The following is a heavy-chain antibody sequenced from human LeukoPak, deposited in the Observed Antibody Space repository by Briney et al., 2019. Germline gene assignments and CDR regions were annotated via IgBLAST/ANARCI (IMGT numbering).Heavy chain of an antibody. J-gene: IGHJ4*02. CDR2: IYYNGNT. CDR3: ARATAAPSSYFFDH. CDR1: GGSIRSSNSF. D-gene: IGHD6-25*01. V-gene: IGHV4-39*07. Sequence: SETLSLTCSVSGGSIRSSNSFWGWIRQPPGERLEWIATIYYNGNTYYNPSLQSRVTISVDTSTNQFSLKLNSVIAADTAVYYCARATAAPSSYFFDHWGQGTLVTVSS.